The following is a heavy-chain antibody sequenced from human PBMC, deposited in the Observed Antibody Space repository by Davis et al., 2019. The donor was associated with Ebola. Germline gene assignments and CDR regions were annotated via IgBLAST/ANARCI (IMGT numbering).Heavy chain of an antibody. CDR1: GYTFNIYY. V-gene: IGHV1-46*02. Sequence: AASVTVSCKASGYTFNIYYMYWVRQAPGQGLEWMGIINPSGGTTSYAQKFQGRVTMTRDTSTSTVYMELISLRSEDTAVYYCAGPGIAAGAPRYWGQGTLVTVSS. CDR3: AGPGIAAGAPRY. D-gene: IGHD6-13*01. CDR2: INPSGGTT. J-gene: IGHJ4*02.